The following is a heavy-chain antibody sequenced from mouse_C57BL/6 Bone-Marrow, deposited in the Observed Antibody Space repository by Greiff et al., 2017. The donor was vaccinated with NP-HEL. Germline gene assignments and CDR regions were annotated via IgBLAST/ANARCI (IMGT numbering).Heavy chain of an antibody. J-gene: IGHJ1*03. V-gene: IGHV5-12*01. CDR3: ARQFYYGSSYVFWYFDV. Sequence: EVKLMESGGGLVQPGGSLKLSCAASGFTFSDYYMYWVRQTPEKRLEWVAYISNGGGSTYYPDTVKGRFTISRDNAKNPLYLQMSRLKSEDTAMYYCARQFYYGSSYVFWYFDVWGTGTTVTVSS. D-gene: IGHD1-1*01. CDR2: ISNGGGST. CDR1: GFTFSDYY.